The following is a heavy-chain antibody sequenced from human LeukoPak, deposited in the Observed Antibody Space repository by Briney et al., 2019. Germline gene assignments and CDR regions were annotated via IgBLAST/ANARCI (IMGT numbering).Heavy chain of an antibody. J-gene: IGHJ4*02. Sequence: SETLSLTCIVSGGSISSSSYYWGWLRPPPGKVLEWTGSVRYSGTTYYNTSLKSRVTISIDSSKNQFSLKLSPVTAADTAVYYCARHFDYWGQGIMVSVCS. V-gene: IGHV4-39*01. CDR2: VRYSGTT. CDR3: ARHFDY. CDR1: GGSISSSSYY.